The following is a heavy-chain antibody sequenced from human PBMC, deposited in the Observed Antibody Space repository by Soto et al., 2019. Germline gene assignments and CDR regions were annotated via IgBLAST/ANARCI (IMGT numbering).Heavy chain of an antibody. CDR3: ARDGLSSSSSFDY. D-gene: IGHD6-6*01. CDR2: TYPGDSDT. CDR1: GYSFTDYW. Sequence: GESLKISCKASGYSFTDYWIGWVRQMSGKGLEWMGITYPGDSDTKYSPSFQGQVTMSADKSISTAYLQWNSLKASDTAMYYCARDGLSSSSSFDYWGQGTLVTVS. V-gene: IGHV5-51*01. J-gene: IGHJ4*02.